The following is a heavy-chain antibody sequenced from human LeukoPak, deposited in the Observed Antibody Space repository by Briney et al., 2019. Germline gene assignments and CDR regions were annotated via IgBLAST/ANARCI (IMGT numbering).Heavy chain of an antibody. D-gene: IGHD2-21*01. J-gene: IGHJ3*02. CDR2: IQSGGIT. CDR3: ARHGVVAFGSFYI. V-gene: IGHV3-53*01. CDR1: GFIVSSNY. Sequence: GGSLRLSCVASGFIVSSNYMSWVRQAPGKGLEWVSVIQSGGITDHADSVKGRFTISRDNSKNTLYLQMNTLRVEDTAVYFCARHGVVAFGSFYIWGQGTMVTVSS.